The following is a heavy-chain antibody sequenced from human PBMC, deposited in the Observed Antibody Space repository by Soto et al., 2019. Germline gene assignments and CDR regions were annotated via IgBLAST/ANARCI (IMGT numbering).Heavy chain of an antibody. CDR1: GDTFSTYT. J-gene: IGHJ6*02. CDR2: IIPRSATS. D-gene: IGHD3-16*01. V-gene: IGHV1-69*01. CDR3: AREGLVLFPTTVNSGSSSYAMDT. Sequence: SVKVSCKASGDTFSTYTITWMRQDPGQGLEWMGEIIPRSATSNYAQKFQGRVTITADESTNTAYMELSSLRSGDTAVYYCAREGLVLFPTTVNSGSSSYAMDTWGQGTTVTVAS.